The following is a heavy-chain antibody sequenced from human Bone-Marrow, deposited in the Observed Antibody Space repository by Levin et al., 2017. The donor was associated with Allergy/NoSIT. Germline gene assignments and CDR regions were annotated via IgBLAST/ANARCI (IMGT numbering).Heavy chain of an antibody. CDR1: GGYVNNDIYY. CDR3: ARVGSYATFDY. D-gene: IGHD3-10*01. CDR2: IYHSGRT. J-gene: IGHJ4*02. V-gene: IGHV4-61*01. Sequence: SETLSLTCTVSGGYVNNDIYYWSWIRQPPGKGLEWIGYIYHSGRTSYKPSLKSRVTISLDTSKNQFSLKLTSVTAGATAIYYCARVGSYATFDYWGQGSLVTVSS.